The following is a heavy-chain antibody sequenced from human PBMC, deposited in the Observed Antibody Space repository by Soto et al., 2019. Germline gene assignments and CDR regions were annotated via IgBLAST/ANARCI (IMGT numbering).Heavy chain of an antibody. V-gene: IGHV3-66*01. CDR1: GFTVSSNY. CDR2: IYSGGST. CDR3: ASVRYTSGQSLDY. D-gene: IGHD6-19*01. J-gene: IGHJ4*02. Sequence: EVQLEESGGGLVQPGGSLRLSCAASGFTVSSNYMSWVRQAPGKGLEWVSLIYSGGSTYYADSVKGRFTISRDNSKNTLYLQMNSLRAEDTAVYYCASVRYTSGQSLDYWGQGTLVTVSS.